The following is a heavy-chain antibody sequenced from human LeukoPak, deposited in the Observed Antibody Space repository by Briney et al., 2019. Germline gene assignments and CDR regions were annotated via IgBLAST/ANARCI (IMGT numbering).Heavy chain of an antibody. CDR1: EFTFSDYY. CDR2: IYSGGST. Sequence: GGSLRLSCAASEFTFSDYYMSWVRQAPGKGLEWVSVIYSGGSTYYADSVKGRFTISRDNSKNTLYLQMNSLRAEDTAVYYCARLNSGYDHFDYWGQGTLVTVSS. CDR3: ARLNSGYDHFDY. V-gene: IGHV3-53*01. J-gene: IGHJ4*02. D-gene: IGHD5-12*01.